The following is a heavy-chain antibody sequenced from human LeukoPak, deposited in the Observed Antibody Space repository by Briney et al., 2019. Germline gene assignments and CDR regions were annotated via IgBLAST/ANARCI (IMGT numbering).Heavy chain of an antibody. V-gene: IGHV4-34*01. CDR1: GGSFSGYY. CDR2: INHSGST. CDR3: ARGRDIVVVVAATRRAPWFDP. J-gene: IGHJ5*02. Sequence: SETLSLTCAVYGGSFSGYYWSWIRQPPGKGLEWIGEINHSGSTNYNPSLKSRVTISVDTSKNQFSLKLSSVTAADTAVYYCARGRDIVVVVAATRRAPWFDPWGQGTLVTVSS. D-gene: IGHD2-15*01.